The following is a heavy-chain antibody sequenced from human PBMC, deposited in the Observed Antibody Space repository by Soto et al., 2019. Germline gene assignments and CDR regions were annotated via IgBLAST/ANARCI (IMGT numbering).Heavy chain of an antibody. CDR1: GYTFTGYY. V-gene: IGHV1-2*04. CDR2: INPNSGGT. CDR3: ARGGYCSGGSCYYYYYGMDV. Sequence: GASVKVSCKASGYTFTGYYMHWVRQAPGQGLEWMGWINPNSGGTNYAQKFQGWVTMTRDTSISTAYMELSRLRSDDTAVYYCARGGYCSGGSCYYYYYGMDVWGKGTTVTVSS. D-gene: IGHD2-15*01. J-gene: IGHJ6*04.